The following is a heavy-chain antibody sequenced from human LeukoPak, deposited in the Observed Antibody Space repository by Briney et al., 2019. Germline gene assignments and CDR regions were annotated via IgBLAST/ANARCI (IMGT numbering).Heavy chain of an antibody. CDR3: ARGQVTFGGVIVMINY. D-gene: IGHD3-16*02. J-gene: IGHJ4*02. Sequence: GGSLRLSCAVSGFTFDEYAMSWVRQAPGKGLEWVSGINWNGGSTGYADSVKGRFTISRDNAKNSLYLQMNSLRAEDTAVYYCARGQVTFGGVIVMINYWGQGTLVTVSS. CDR1: GFTFDEYA. V-gene: IGHV3-20*04. CDR2: INWNGGST.